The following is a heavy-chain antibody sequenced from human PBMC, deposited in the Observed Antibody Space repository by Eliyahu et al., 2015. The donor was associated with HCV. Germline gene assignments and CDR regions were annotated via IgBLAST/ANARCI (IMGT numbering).Heavy chain of an antibody. Sequence: EVQLLESGGGLVQPGGSLXLSCAASGFXFSXYAMSXVRQAPGKGLEWVSAISGSGGSTYYADSVKGRFTISRDNSKNTLYLQMNSLRAEDTAVYYCAKGTVVVAATRLDYWGQGTLVTVSS. D-gene: IGHD2-15*01. J-gene: IGHJ4*02. V-gene: IGHV3-23*01. CDR3: AKGTVVVAATRLDY. CDR1: GFXFSXYA. CDR2: ISGSGGST.